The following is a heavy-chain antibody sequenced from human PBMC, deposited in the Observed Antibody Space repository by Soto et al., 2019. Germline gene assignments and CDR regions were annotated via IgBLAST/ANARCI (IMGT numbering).Heavy chain of an antibody. J-gene: IGHJ5*02. D-gene: IGHD3-10*01. CDR3: TRALLWFGEFPNWFDP. CDR2: IRSKAYGGTT. CDR1: GFTFGDYA. Sequence: TGGSLRLSCTASGFTFGDYAMSWFRQAPGKGLEWVGFIRSKAYGGTTEYAASVKGRFTISRDDSKSIAYLQMNSLKTEDTAVYYCTRALLWFGEFPNWFDPWGQGTLVTVSS. V-gene: IGHV3-49*03.